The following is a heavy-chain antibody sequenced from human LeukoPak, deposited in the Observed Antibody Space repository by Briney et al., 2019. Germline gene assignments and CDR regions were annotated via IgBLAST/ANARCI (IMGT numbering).Heavy chain of an antibody. D-gene: IGHD3-10*01. CDR3: ARDLGRDLNAILRGVIYTFDF. CDR2: VNPKSGGT. Sequence: ASVKVSCKASGYTFTGNYMHWVRQAPGQRLEWMGWVNPKSGGTSYAQKFQGRLTMTRDTSISTAYMELSRLRSDDTAVYYCARDLGRDLNAILRGVIYTFDFWGQGTLVTVSS. CDR1: GYTFTGNY. V-gene: IGHV1-2*02. J-gene: IGHJ4*02.